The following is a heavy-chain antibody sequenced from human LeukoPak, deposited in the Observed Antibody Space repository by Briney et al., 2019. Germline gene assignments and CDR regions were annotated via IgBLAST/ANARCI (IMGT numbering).Heavy chain of an antibody. CDR2: INHSGST. D-gene: IGHD3-22*01. J-gene: IGHJ4*02. CDR1: GESFSGYY. CDR3: ARGAPAEAYYYDSSGYHSGYFDY. V-gene: IGHV4-34*01. Sequence: SETLSLTCAVYGESFSGYYWSWIRQPPGKGLEWIGEINHSGSTNYNPSLKSRVTISVDTSKNQFSLKLSSVTAADTAVYYCARGAPAEAYYYDSSGYHSGYFDYWGQGTLVTVSS.